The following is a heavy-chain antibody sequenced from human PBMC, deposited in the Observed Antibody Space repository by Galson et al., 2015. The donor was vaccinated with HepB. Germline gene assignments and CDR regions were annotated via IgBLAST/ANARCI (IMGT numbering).Heavy chain of an antibody. Sequence: SLRLSCAGSGFTFRSYEMYWVRQAPGKGLEWVAVISYDGTNQNYADSVKGRFTISRDNAKNTIYLQMNSLRPEDTAVYYCARGGVTDIVLVYYYYGMDVWGQGTTVTVSS. CDR2: ISYDGTNQ. V-gene: IGHV3-30*03. CDR1: GFTFRSYE. CDR3: ARGGVTDIVLVYYYYGMDV. J-gene: IGHJ6*02. D-gene: IGHD2-8*02.